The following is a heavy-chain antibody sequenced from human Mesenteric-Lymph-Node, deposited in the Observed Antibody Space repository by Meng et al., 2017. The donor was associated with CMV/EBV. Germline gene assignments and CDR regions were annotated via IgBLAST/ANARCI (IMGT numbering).Heavy chain of an antibody. D-gene: IGHD3-22*01. CDR1: GTFSSYA. J-gene: IGHJ6*02. CDR2: IIPTFGTA. V-gene: IGHV1-69*05. Sequence: GTFSSYAISWVRQAPGQGLEWMGGIIPTFGTANYAQKFQGRVTITTDESTSTAYMELSSLRSEDTAVYYCARDEHYDSSGYPGVDVWGQGTTVTVSS. CDR3: ARDEHYDSSGYPGVDV.